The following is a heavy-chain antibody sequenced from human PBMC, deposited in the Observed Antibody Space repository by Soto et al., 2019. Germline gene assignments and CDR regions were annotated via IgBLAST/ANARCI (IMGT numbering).Heavy chain of an antibody. J-gene: IGHJ2*01. Sequence: VQLLESGGGLVQPGGSLRLSCAASGFTFSSYAMNWVRQAPGKGLEWGSVISGSGGSTYYADAVKGRFTISRDNSKNTLYLQMNSLRAEDTGVYYCAKRTVGWYFDLWGRGTLVTVSS. CDR2: ISGSGGST. CDR1: GFTFSSYA. CDR3: AKRTVGWYFDL. D-gene: IGHD4-17*01. V-gene: IGHV3-23*01.